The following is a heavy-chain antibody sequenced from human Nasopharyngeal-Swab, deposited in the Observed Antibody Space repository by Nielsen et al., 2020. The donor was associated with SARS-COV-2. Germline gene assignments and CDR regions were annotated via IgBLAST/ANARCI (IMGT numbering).Heavy chain of an antibody. CDR2: IIPIFGTA. V-gene: IGHV1-69*13. Sequence: SVKVSCKASGGTFSSYAISWVRQAPGQGLEWMGGIIPIFGTANYAQKFQGRVTITADESTSTAYMELSSLRSEDTAVYYCARDAEAAADYFDYWGQGTLVTVSS. J-gene: IGHJ4*02. D-gene: IGHD6-13*01. CDR3: ARDAEAAADYFDY. CDR1: GGTFSSYA.